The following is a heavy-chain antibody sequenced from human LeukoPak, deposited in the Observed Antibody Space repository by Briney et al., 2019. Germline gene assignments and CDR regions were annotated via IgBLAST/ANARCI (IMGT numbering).Heavy chain of an antibody. CDR1: GITVSPYD. CDR3: AVTGY. CDR2: ISSSSSKT. D-gene: IGHD2-21*02. V-gene: IGHV3-48*02. Sequence: PGGSLRLSCAASGITVSPYDMNWIRQAPGKGLEWVSYISSSSSKTYYADSVRGRFTISRDNAKNALYLQMNSLRDEDTAVYYCAVTGYWGQGTLVIVSS. J-gene: IGHJ4*02.